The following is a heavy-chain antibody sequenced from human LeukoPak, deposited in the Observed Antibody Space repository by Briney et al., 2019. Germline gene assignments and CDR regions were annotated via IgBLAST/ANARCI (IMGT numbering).Heavy chain of an antibody. CDR3: ARDARIVAAGTVIDS. CDR1: GFTFSNYW. CDR2: IKTDGSEK. J-gene: IGHJ4*02. D-gene: IGHD6-13*01. V-gene: IGHV3-7*01. Sequence: GGSLRLSCEGSGFTFSNYWMGWVRQAPGKGLQWVANIKTDGSEKYYVDSVKGRFTISRDNAKNSLYLQMNSLRAEDTAVYYCARDARIVAAGTVIDSWGQGTLVTVS.